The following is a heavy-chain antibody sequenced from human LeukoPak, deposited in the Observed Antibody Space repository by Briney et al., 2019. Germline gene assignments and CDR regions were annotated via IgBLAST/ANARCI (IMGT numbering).Heavy chain of an antibody. Sequence: PGGSLRLSCAASGFTFSSYAMSWVRQAPGKGLEWVSSISSSSSYIYYADSVKGRFTISRDNAKNSLYLQMNSLRAEDTAVYYCTPLLQVDYWGQGTLVTVSS. V-gene: IGHV3-21*01. CDR3: TPLLQVDY. CDR1: GFTFSSYA. J-gene: IGHJ4*02. D-gene: IGHD3-10*01. CDR2: ISSSSSYI.